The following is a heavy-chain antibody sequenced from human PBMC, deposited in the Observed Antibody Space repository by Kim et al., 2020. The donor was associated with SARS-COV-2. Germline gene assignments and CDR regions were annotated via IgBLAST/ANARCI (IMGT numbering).Heavy chain of an antibody. CDR3: ARDGGSSYYYYMDV. D-gene: IGHD6-6*01. CDR2: IYSSGST. V-gene: IGHV3-53*01. CDR1: GFTVSSNY. Sequence: GGSLRLSCAASGFTVSSNYMSWVRQAPGKGLEWVSVIYSSGSTYYADSVKGRFTISRDNSKNTLYLQMNSLRAEDTAVYYCARDGGSSYYYYMDVWGKGTTVTVSS. J-gene: IGHJ6*03.